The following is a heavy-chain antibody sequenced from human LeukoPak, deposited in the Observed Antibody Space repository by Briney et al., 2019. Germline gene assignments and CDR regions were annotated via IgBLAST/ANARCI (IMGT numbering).Heavy chain of an antibody. CDR2: IYYSGST. V-gene: IGHV4-59*01. J-gene: IGHJ4*02. CDR3: ARADYGGNSATLDY. CDR1: GGSISSYY. D-gene: IGHD4-23*01. Sequence: PSETLSLTCTVSGGSISSYYWSWIRQPPGKGLEWIGYIYYSGSTNYNPSLKSRVTISVDTSKNQFSLKLSSVTAADTAVYYCARADYGGNSATLDYWGQGTLVTVSS.